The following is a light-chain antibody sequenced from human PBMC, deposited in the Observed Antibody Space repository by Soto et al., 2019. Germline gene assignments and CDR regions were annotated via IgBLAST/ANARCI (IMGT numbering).Light chain of an antibody. V-gene: IGKV4-1*01. J-gene: IGKJ2*01. CDR2: WAS. CDR3: QQYYSTPWDT. Sequence: DIVMTQSPDSLAVSLGERATINCKSSQSVLYSSNNKNYLAWYQQKPGQPPKLLIYWASTRESGVPDRFSGSGSGTDFTLTISSLQAEDVAVYYCQQYYSTPWDTFGQGTKLEIK. CDR1: QSVLYSSNNKNY.